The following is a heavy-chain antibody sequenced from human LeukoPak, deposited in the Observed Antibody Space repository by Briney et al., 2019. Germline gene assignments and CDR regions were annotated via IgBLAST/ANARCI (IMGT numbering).Heavy chain of an antibody. CDR3: ARGYYDSSGYYYFGY. V-gene: IGHV1-46*01. J-gene: IGHJ4*02. CDR2: INPSGGST. Sequence: ASVKVSCKASGDTFSTYVITWVRQAPGQGLEWMGIINPSGGSTSYAQKFQGRATMTRDTSTSTVYMELSSLRSEDTAVYYCARGYYDSSGYYYFGYWGQGTLVTVSS. D-gene: IGHD3-22*01. CDR1: GDTFSTYV.